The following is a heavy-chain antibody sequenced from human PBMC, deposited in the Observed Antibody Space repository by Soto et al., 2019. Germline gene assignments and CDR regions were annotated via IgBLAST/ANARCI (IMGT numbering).Heavy chain of an antibody. CDR2: INPNSGGT. CDR1: GYTFTGYY. CDR3: ARARGGIDFDY. V-gene: IGHV1-2*04. Sequence: ASVKVSCKASGYTFTGYYMHWVRQAPGQGLEWMGWINPNSGGTNYAQKFQGWVTMTRDTSISTTYMELSRLRSDDTAVYYCARARGGIDFDYWGQGTLVTVSS. D-gene: IGHD3-10*01. J-gene: IGHJ4*02.